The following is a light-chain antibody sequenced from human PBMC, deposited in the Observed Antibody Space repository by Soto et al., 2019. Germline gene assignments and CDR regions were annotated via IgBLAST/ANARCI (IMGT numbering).Light chain of an antibody. CDR2: VAS. CDR3: QQSSSTPPT. Sequence: DIQMTQSPSSLSASVGDRVTITCRASQSISNYLSWYQQKPGKAPKLLINVASTLQSGVPSRFSSSRSGTDFTLAISSLQPEDFATYYCQQSSSTPPTFGGGTRVEIK. CDR1: QSISNY. V-gene: IGKV1-39*01. J-gene: IGKJ4*01.